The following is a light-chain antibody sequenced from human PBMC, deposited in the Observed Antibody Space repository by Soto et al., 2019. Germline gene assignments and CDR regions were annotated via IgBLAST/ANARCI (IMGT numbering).Light chain of an antibody. J-gene: IGKJ1*01. CDR2: WAS. CDR1: QSVLFSSNNKNY. V-gene: IGKV4-1*01. Sequence: DIVMTQSPDSLAVSLGERATINCKSSQSVLFSSNNKNYLSWYQQKPGQPPKLLIYWASVRGSGVPDRFSGSGSGTDFTLTISSLQAEDVAVYFCQQYYINPRTFGQGTKVEIK. CDR3: QQYYINPRT.